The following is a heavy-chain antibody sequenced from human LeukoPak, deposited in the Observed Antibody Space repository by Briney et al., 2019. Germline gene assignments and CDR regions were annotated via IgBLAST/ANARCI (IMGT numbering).Heavy chain of an antibody. CDR2: IYSGGST. CDR1: GFTVSNNY. D-gene: IGHD1-14*01. J-gene: IGHJ4*02. Sequence: GGSLRLSCAASGFTVSNNYMSWVRQAPGKGLEWVSLIYSGGSTYYADSVKGRFTISRDNSKNTLYLQMNSLRAEDTAVYYCVKDNPLDYWGQGTLVIVSS. CDR3: VKDNPLDY. V-gene: IGHV3-66*01.